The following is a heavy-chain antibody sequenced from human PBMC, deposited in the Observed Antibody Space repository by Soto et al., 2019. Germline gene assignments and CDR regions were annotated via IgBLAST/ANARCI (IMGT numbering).Heavy chain of an antibody. D-gene: IGHD6-19*01. V-gene: IGHV3-11*01. J-gene: IGHJ3*02. CDR3: ARERVLGYLSGRAGI. CDR1: GFTFRDYY. CDR2: ISGGGTTI. Sequence: PGGSLRLSFAASGFTFRDYYMSWIRQAPGKGLEWVSYISGGGTTIYYADSVKGRFTVSRDNAKNSLYLQMNSLRAEDTAVYYCARERVLGYLSGRAGIWGPGTMVTVSS.